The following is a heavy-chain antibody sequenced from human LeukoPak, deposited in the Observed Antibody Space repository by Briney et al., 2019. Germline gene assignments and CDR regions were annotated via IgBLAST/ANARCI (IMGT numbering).Heavy chain of an antibody. J-gene: IGHJ4*02. CDR3: ARDRGLVGATTDY. V-gene: IGHV3-33*08. D-gene: IGHD1-26*01. Sequence: GGSLRLSCAASGFTFSTYWMSWVRQAPGKGLEWVAVIWYDGSNKYYADSVKGRFTISRDNSKNTLYLQMNSLRAEDTAVYYCARDRGLVGATTDYWGQGTLVTVSS. CDR2: IWYDGSNK. CDR1: GFTFSTYW.